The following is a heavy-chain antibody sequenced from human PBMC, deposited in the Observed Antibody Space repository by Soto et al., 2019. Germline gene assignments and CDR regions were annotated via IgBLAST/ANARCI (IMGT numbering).Heavy chain of an antibody. Sequence: QVQLVQSGAEVKKPGSSVKVSCKASGGTFSSYAISWVRQAPGQGLEWMGGIIPIFGTANYAQKFQGRVTITADESTSPAYMELSSLRSEDPAVYYCASAGYCSGGSCPTGDYWGQGTLVTVSS. D-gene: IGHD2-15*01. CDR1: GGTFSSYA. CDR3: ASAGYCSGGSCPTGDY. V-gene: IGHV1-69*12. J-gene: IGHJ4*02. CDR2: IIPIFGTA.